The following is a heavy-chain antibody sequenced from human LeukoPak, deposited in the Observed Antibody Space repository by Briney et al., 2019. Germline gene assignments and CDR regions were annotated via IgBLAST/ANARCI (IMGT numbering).Heavy chain of an antibody. D-gene: IGHD4-23*01. CDR1: GFTFSSYA. CDR2: ISGSGGST. Sequence: PGGSLRLSCAASGFTFSSYAMSWVRQAPGKGLEWVSAISGSGGSTYYADSVKGRFTISRDNAKNSLYLQMNSLRAEDTAVYYCARVFSVVTHNFDYWGQGTLVTVSS. CDR3: ARVFSVVTHNFDY. V-gene: IGHV3-23*01. J-gene: IGHJ4*02.